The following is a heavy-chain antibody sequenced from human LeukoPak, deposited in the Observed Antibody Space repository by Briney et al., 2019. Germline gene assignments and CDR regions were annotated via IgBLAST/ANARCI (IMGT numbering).Heavy chain of an antibody. V-gene: IGHV3-66*01. CDR1: GFTVSSNY. J-gene: IGHJ6*02. CDR3: ARVRYYYDSYGVDV. CDR2: IYSGGST. Sequence: GGSLRLSCAASGFTVSSNYMSWVRQAPGKGLEWVSVIYSGGSTYYADSVKGRFTISRDNSKNTLYLQMNSLRAEDTAVYYCARVRYYYDSYGVDVWGQGTTVTVSS.